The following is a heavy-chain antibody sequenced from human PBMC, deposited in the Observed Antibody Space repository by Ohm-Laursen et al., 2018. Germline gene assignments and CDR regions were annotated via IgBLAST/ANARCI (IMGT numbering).Heavy chain of an antibody. D-gene: IGHD3-22*01. Sequence: TLSLTCTVSGGSISSYYWSWIRQPPGKGLEWIGYIYYSGSTNYNPSLKSRVTISVDTSKNQFSLKLSSVTAADTAVYYCARSLYDSSGYYYVPIFDYWGQGTLVTVSS. CDR2: IYYSGST. CDR1: GGSISSYY. CDR3: ARSLYDSSGYYYVPIFDY. J-gene: IGHJ4*02. V-gene: IGHV4-59*01.